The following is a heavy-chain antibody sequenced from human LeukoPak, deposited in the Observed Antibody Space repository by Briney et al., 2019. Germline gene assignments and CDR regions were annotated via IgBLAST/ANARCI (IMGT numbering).Heavy chain of an antibody. J-gene: IGHJ4*02. CDR2: INPSGSST. Sequence: ASVKVSCKASGYTFTGYYMHWVRQAPGQGLEWMGLINPSGSSTIYAQKFQGRVTMTRDMSTSTDYMDLTSLRSEDTAVYYCARGGMVRDRRHFQFDHWGQGTLVTVSS. CDR1: GYTFTGYY. D-gene: IGHD3-10*01. CDR3: ARGGMVRDRRHFQFDH. V-gene: IGHV1-46*01.